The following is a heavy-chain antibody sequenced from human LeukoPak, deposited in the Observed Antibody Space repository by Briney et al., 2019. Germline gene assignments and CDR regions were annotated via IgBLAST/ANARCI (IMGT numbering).Heavy chain of an antibody. CDR3: ASSEYYYYMDV. Sequence: GGSLRLSCAASGFIFSKYAMSWVRQAPGKGLEWVSVIFSGGTTYYTDSVKGRFIISKDTSKNTLYLQMNSLRAEDTALYYCASSEYYYYMDVWGKGTTVTISS. V-gene: IGHV3-66*01. CDR1: GFIFSKYA. CDR2: IFSGGTT. J-gene: IGHJ6*03.